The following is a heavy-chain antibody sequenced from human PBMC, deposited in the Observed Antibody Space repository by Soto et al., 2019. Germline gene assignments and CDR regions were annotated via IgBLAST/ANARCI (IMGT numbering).Heavy chain of an antibody. Sequence: QVQLVESGGGVVQPGRSLRLSCAASGFTFSSYAMHWVRQAPGKGLEWVAVISYDGSNKYYADSVKGRFTISRDNSKNTLYLQMNSLRAEDTAVYYCARAVNVRYFENYYYGMGVWGQGTTVTVSS. J-gene: IGHJ6*02. CDR2: ISYDGSNK. CDR3: ARAVNVRYFENYYYGMGV. CDR1: GFTFSSYA. D-gene: IGHD3-9*01. V-gene: IGHV3-30-3*01.